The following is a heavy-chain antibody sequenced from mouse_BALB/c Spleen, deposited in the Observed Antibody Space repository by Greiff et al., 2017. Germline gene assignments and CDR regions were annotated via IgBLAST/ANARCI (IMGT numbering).Heavy chain of an antibody. V-gene: IGHV1-69*02. D-gene: IGHD2-14*01. CDR1: GFNIKDYY. Sequence: QVQLQQSGAELVRSGASVKLSCTASGFNIKDYYMHWVKQRPGQGLEWIGNIYPSDSYTNYNQKFKDKATLTVDKSSSTAYMQLSSPTSEDSAVYYCTRYDEDGYAMDYWGQGTSVTVSS. J-gene: IGHJ4*01. CDR2: IYPSDSYT. CDR3: TRYDEDGYAMDY.